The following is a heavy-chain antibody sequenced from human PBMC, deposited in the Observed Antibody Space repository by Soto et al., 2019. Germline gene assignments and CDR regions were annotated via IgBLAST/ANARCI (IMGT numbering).Heavy chain of an antibody. V-gene: IGHV4-34*01. CDR3: ERGRGDIQGP. J-gene: IGHJ5*02. CDR2: INHSGST. D-gene: IGHD3-10*01. Sequence: SERLSLACAVYRGSFCDNYWGWIRQPPGKGLEWLGEINHSGSTNHNPSLKSRVTILADTSKKQFSLKLSSVTAADTAVYYCERGRGDIQGPWGQGTLVTVSS. CDR1: RGSFCDNY.